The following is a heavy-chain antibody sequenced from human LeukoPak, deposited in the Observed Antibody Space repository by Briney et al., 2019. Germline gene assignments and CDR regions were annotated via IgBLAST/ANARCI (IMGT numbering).Heavy chain of an antibody. CDR3: AKARGSSWYAVHYDY. Sequence: PGGSLRLSCAASGFPFSNFPMNWVRQAPGKGLDWVSAITDSGSSTYFADSVRGRFTISRDNSKNTLYLQMSSLRAEDTAVYFCAKARGSSWYAVHYDYWGQGTLVTVSS. D-gene: IGHD6-13*01. V-gene: IGHV3-23*01. CDR1: GFPFSNFP. J-gene: IGHJ4*02. CDR2: ITDSGSST.